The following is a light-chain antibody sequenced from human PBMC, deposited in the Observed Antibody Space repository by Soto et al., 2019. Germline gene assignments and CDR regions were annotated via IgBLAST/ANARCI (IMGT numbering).Light chain of an antibody. CDR1: QSVGSKY. Sequence: EIVLTQSPGTLSLSPGERATLSCRASQSVGSKYLAWYQQKPGQAPRLLIYGASNRATGIPDRFSGRWAGTDFTLTISIQEHEDLADYYRQQGSNWVTFGQGTRLEI. V-gene: IGKV3D-20*02. CDR3: QQGSNWVT. CDR2: GAS. J-gene: IGKJ5*01.